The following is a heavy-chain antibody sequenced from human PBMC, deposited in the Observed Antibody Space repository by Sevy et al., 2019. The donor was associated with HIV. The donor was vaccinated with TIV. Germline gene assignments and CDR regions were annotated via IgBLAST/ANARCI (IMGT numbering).Heavy chain of an antibody. Sequence: GGSLRLSCAASGFTFSSYGMHWVRQAPGKGLEWVAVIWYDGSNKYYAYSVKGRFTISRDNSKNTLYLQMNSLRAEDTAVYYCAREYPIAAAGKRGYYYYGMDVWGQGTTVTVSS. J-gene: IGHJ6*02. D-gene: IGHD6-13*01. CDR2: IWYDGSNK. V-gene: IGHV3-33*01. CDR3: AREYPIAAAGKRGYYYYGMDV. CDR1: GFTFSSYG.